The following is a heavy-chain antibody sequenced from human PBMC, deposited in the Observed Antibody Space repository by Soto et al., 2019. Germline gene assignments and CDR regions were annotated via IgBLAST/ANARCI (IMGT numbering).Heavy chain of an antibody. CDR2: IYYSGST. CDR3: ARLGSSSWPPDY. J-gene: IGHJ4*02. CDR1: GGSISSSSYY. V-gene: IGHV4-39*01. Sequence: SETLSLTCTVSGGSISSSSYYWGWIRQPPGKGLEWIGSIYYSGSTYYNPSLKSRVTISVDTSKNQFSLKLSSVTAADTAVYYCARLGSSSWPPDYWGQGTLVTVSS. D-gene: IGHD6-13*01.